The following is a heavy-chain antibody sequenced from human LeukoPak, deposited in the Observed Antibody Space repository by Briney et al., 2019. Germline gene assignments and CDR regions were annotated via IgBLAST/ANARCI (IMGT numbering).Heavy chain of an antibody. Sequence: GESLRLSCAASGFPFSDYAIYWVRQAPGKGLEWVAAISYDGSNKYYADSVKGRFTISRDNSKNTLYVQMNSLRTEDTAVYYCARDFWSGYHYFDYWGQGTLVTVPS. CDR1: GFPFSDYA. CDR2: ISYDGSNK. V-gene: IGHV3-30-3*01. CDR3: ARDFWSGYHYFDY. J-gene: IGHJ4*02. D-gene: IGHD3-3*01.